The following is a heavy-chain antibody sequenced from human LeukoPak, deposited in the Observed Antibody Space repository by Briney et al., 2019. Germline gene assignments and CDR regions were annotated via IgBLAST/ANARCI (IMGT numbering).Heavy chain of an antibody. D-gene: IGHD2-2*01. CDR3: AKVGSSIDFDY. CDR1: GFAFSRSW. CDR2: INQDGSEK. J-gene: IGHJ4*02. Sequence: PGGSLRLSCAASGFAFSRSWVTWVRQAPGEGMGWVASINQDGSEKYYVDSVKGRFTISRDNAKNSLSLQMNSLGAEDTAVYYCAKVGSSIDFDYWGQGTLVTVSS. V-gene: IGHV3-7*01.